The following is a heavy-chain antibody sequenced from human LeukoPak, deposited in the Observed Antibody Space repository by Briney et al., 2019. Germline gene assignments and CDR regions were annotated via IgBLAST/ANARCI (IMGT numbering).Heavy chain of an antibody. CDR3: ARGRLDCSSTSCYPFLDY. J-gene: IGHJ4*02. D-gene: IGHD2-2*01. Sequence: SETLSLTCTVSGGSISSGGYYWTWIRQPAGKRLEWIGRIYTSGSTNYNPSLKSRVTMSVDTSKNQFSLKLSSVTAADTAVYYCARGRLDCSSTSCYPFLDYWGQGTLVTVSS. V-gene: IGHV4-61*02. CDR1: GGSISSGGYY. CDR2: IYTSGST.